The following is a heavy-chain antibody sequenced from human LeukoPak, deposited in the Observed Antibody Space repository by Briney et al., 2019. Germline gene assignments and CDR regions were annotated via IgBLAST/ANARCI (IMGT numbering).Heavy chain of an antibody. CDR3: AREGSGTHYDFWSGYLYYYYYMDV. J-gene: IGHJ6*03. D-gene: IGHD3-3*01. CDR2: IYHSGST. V-gene: IGHV4-4*02. CDR1: GGSISSSNW. Sequence: SGTLSLTCAVSGGSISSSNWWSWVRQPPGKGLEWIGEIYHSGSTNYNPSLKSRVTISVDKSKNQFSLKLSSVTAADTAVYYCAREGSGTHYDFWSGYLYYYYYMDVWGKGTTVTVSS.